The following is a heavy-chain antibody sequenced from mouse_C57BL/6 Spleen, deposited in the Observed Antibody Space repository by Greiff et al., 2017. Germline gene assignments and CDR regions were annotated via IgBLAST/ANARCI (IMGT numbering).Heavy chain of an antibody. Sequence: QVQLQQPGTELVKPGASVKLSCKASGYTFTSYWMHWVKQRPGQGLEWIGNINPSNGGTNYNEKFKSKATLTVDNSSSTAYMQLSSLTSEDSAVYYCARFDGYSYWYFDVWGTGTTVTVSS. V-gene: IGHV1-53*01. CDR2: INPSNGGT. J-gene: IGHJ1*03. D-gene: IGHD2-3*01. CDR1: GYTFTSYW. CDR3: ARFDGYSYWYFDV.